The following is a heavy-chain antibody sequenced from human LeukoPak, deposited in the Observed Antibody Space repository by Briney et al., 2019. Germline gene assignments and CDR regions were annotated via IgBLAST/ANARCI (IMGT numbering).Heavy chain of an antibody. D-gene: IGHD6-13*01. CDR2: ISAYSGNT. CDR1: GYTFTSYG. V-gene: IGHV1-18*01. J-gene: IGHJ5*02. CDR3: ARVAAAKQEQNNWFDP. Sequence: ASVKVSCKASGYTFTSYGISWVRQAPGQGLEWMGWISAYSGNTYYAQKLKGRVTMPTDTSTSTAYMELRSLRPDDPAVYYCARVAAAKQEQNNWFDPWGQGTLVTVSS.